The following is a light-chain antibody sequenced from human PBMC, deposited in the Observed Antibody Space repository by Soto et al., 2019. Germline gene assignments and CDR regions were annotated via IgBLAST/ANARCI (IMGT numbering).Light chain of an antibody. Sequence: DIQMTQSPSTLSASVGDRVTITCRASQSISGSLAWYQQKPGKAPKLLIYEASNLKSGVPSRFSGSGTGTEYTLTIRSLQPDDSASYYCQQYNGYWTFGQGTRGEIK. V-gene: IGKV1-5*03. CDR2: EAS. CDR3: QQYNGYWT. J-gene: IGKJ1*01. CDR1: QSISGS.